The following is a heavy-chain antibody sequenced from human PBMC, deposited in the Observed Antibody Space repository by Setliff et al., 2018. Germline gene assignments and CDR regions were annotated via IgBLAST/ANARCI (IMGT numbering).Heavy chain of an antibody. CDR3: ARDLFRNSGGLYS. V-gene: IGHV3-33*08. CDR2: IWYDGSNK. Sequence: GGSLRLSCAASGFTFSSYGMHWVRQAPGKGLEWVALIWYDGSNKYYADSVKGRFTISRDNSKNTLYLQMSSLRADDTAMYYCARDLFRNSGGLYSWGQGTLVTVSS. CDR1: GFTFSSYG. J-gene: IGHJ5*02. D-gene: IGHD3-16*01.